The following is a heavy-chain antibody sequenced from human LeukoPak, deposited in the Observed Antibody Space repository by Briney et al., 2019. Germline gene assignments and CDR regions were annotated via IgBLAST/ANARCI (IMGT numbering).Heavy chain of an antibody. CDR3: AREGGGSGSYPNDAFDI. D-gene: IGHD3-10*01. CDR1: GYTFTSYA. V-gene: IGHV1-3*01. J-gene: IGHJ3*02. CDR2: INAGNGNT. Sequence: ASVKVSCKASGYTFTSYAMHWVRQAPGQRLEWMGWINAGNGNTKYSQKFQGRVTITRDTSASTAYMELSSLRSEDTAVYYCAREGGGSGSYPNDAFDIWGQGTMVTVSS.